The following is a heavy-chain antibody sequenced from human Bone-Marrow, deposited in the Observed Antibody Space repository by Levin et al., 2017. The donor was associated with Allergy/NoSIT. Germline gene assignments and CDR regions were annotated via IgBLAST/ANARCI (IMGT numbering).Heavy chain of an antibody. D-gene: IGHD3-22*01. CDR3: ASVTRGEYYYDSSGHPTPGDYYYGMDV. V-gene: IGHV1-69*13. J-gene: IGHJ6*02. CDR1: GGTFSSYA. CDR2: IIPIFGTA. Sequence: SVKVSCKASGGTFSSYAISWVRQAPGQGLEWMGGIIPIFGTANYAQKFQGRVTITADESTSTAYMELSSLRSEDTAVYYCASVTRGEYYYDSSGHPTPGDYYYGMDVWGQGTTVTVSS.